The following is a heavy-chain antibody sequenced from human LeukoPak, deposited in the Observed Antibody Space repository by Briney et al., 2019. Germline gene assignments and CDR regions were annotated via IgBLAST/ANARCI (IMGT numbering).Heavy chain of an antibody. J-gene: IGHJ4*02. D-gene: IGHD1-26*01. CDR2: IYYDGSNQ. Sequence: GRSLRLSCVVSGLRFRNYGMHWVRQAPGKGLEWVAVIYYDGSNQYYADSVKGRFTVSRDNAKNTLYLQMDSLRAEDTAVYYCATDRNSGKYYDYWGQGTLVTVSP. CDR1: GLRFRNYG. CDR3: ATDRNSGKYYDY. V-gene: IGHV3-33*01.